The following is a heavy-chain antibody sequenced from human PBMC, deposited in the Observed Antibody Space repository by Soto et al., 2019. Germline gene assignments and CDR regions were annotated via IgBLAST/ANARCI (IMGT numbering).Heavy chain of an antibody. D-gene: IGHD6-19*01. CDR2: ISAYNGNT. CDR3: ARDSRGWPRY. J-gene: IGHJ4*02. Sequence: QVQLVQSGAEVKKPGASVKVSCKASGYTFTSYGISWVRQAPGQGLEWMGWISAYNGNTNYAQKRQARATMTTDASSSTAYMELRILRSDDRAGYFRARDSRGWPRYWGQGTLVTVPS. CDR1: GYTFTSYG. V-gene: IGHV1-18*01.